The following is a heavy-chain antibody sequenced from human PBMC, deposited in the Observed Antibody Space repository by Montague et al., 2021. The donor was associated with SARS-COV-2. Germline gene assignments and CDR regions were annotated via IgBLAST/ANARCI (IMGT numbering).Heavy chain of an antibody. V-gene: IGHV2-70*11. CDR3: ARDYIAAAGIYYYYYGMDV. D-gene: IGHD6-13*01. Sequence: PALVKPTQTLTLTCTFSGFSRSTSGMCVSWIRQSPGKALEWLARIDWDDDKYYNTSLKTRLTISKDTSKNQVVLTMTNMDPVDTATYYCARDYIAAAGIYYYYYGMDVWGQGTTVTVSS. CDR2: IDWDDDK. J-gene: IGHJ6*02. CDR1: GFSRSTSGMC.